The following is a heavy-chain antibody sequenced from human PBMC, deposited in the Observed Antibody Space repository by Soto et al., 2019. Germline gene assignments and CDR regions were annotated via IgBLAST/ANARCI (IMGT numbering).Heavy chain of an antibody. CDR2: ISYDGSNK. CDR3: AKSRAGGFDY. D-gene: IGHD6-13*01. J-gene: IGHJ4*02. Sequence: GGSLRLSCAASGFTFSSYGMHWVRQAPGKGLEWVAVISYDGSNKYYADSVKGRFTISRDNSKNTLYLQMNSLRAEDTAVYYCAKSRAGGFDYWGQGTLVTVSS. CDR1: GFTFSSYG. V-gene: IGHV3-30*18.